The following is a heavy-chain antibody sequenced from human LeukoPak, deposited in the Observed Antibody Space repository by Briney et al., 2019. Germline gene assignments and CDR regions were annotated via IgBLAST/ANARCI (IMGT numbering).Heavy chain of an antibody. J-gene: IGHJ5*02. CDR1: GYTFTSYY. CDR3: ARERLYDISGGGWFDP. D-gene: IGHD3-22*01. V-gene: IGHV1-46*01. Sequence: ASVKVSCKASGYTFTSYYMHWVRQAPGQGLEWMGIINPSGGSTSYAQKFQGRVTMTRDMSTSTVYMELSSLRSEDTAVYYCARERLYDISGGGWFDPWGQGTLVTVSS. CDR2: INPSGGST.